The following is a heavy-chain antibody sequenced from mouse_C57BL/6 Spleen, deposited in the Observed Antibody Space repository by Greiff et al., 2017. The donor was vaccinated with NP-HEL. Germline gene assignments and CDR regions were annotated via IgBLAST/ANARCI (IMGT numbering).Heavy chain of an antibody. J-gene: IGHJ3*01. V-gene: IGHV1-26*01. D-gene: IGHD2-4*01. Sequence: EVQLHQSGPELVKPGASVKISCKASGYTFTDYYMNWVKQSHGKSLAWIGDINPNNGGTSYNQQFKGKATLTVDKSSSTAYMELRSLTSEDSAVYYCAKNYDYPWFAYWGQGTLVTVSA. CDR3: AKNYDYPWFAY. CDR1: GYTFTDYY. CDR2: INPNNGGT.